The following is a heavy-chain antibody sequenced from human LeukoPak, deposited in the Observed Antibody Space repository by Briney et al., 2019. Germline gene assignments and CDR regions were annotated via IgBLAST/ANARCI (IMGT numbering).Heavy chain of an antibody. J-gene: IGHJ4*02. D-gene: IGHD2-15*01. V-gene: IGHV3-73*01. Sequence: GGSLRLSCAASGFTFSGSTMHWVRQASGKGLEWVGRIRTKANSYATAYVASMKGRFTISRDDSKNTAYLQMNNLKTEDTAVYYCTAAEQDYWGQGTLVTVSS. CDR3: TAAEQDY. CDR1: GFTFSGST. CDR2: IRTKANSYAT.